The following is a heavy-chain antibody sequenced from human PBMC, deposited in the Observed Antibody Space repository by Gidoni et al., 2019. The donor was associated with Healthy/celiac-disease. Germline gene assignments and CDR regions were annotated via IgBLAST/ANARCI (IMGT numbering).Heavy chain of an antibody. J-gene: IGHJ6*02. CDR3: AKDKSTYYDFWSGYSYYGMDV. CDR2: IMGSGGSK. Sequence: EVQLLESGGGLVQTVGSLRLSCAASGFPFGSYAMIWFRKAPGKGLEWVAAIMGSGGSKYYADAVKGRFTISRDNSKNTLYLQMNSLRAEDTAVYYCAKDKSTYYDFWSGYSYYGMDVWGQGTTVTVSS. V-gene: IGHV3-23*01. CDR1: GFPFGSYA. D-gene: IGHD3-3*01.